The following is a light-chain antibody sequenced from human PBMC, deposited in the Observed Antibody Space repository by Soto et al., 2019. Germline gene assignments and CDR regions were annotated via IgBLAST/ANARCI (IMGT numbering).Light chain of an antibody. CDR2: GAS. CDR3: QQYGTSPRT. V-gene: IGKV3-20*01. J-gene: IGKJ1*01. CDR1: QSVSSTY. Sequence: EIVLTQSPGTLSLSPGERATLSCRASQSVSSTYLAWYQHKPGQAPRLLIYGASTRATGIPARFSGSGSGTEFTLTISSLQSEDFAVYYCQQYGTSPRTFGQGTKVDIK.